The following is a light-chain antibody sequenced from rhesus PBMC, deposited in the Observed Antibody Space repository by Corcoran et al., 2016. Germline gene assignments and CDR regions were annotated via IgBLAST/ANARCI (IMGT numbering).Light chain of an antibody. CDR1: QSFSSS. V-gene: IGKV1-46*01. J-gene: IGKJ4*01. CDR3: QQYYSDPLT. CDR2: CAA. Sequence: DIQMTQSPSSLSASVGDTVTITCRASQSFSSSLAWYQQKPGKAPKLLIYCAASLHSGVPSRFSGSKSGTDFTRTIRSLQPEDIASYYCQQYYSDPLTFGGGTKVELK.